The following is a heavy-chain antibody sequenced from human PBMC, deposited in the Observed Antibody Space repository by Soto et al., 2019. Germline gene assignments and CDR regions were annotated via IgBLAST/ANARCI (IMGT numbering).Heavy chain of an antibody. CDR2: IYYSGST. J-gene: IGHJ4*02. Sequence: SETLSLTCTVSGGSISSYYWSWIRQPPGKGLEWIGYIYYSGSTNYNPSLKSRVTISVDTSKNQFSLKLSSVTAADTAVYDCARLGGDTAMGLFDYWGQGTLVTVSS. D-gene: IGHD5-18*01. V-gene: IGHV4-59*08. CDR1: GGSISSYY. CDR3: ARLGGDTAMGLFDY.